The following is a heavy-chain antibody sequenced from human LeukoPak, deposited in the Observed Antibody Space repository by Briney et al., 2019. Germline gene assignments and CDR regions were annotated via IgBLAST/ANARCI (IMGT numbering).Heavy chain of an antibody. J-gene: IGHJ4*02. V-gene: IGHV3-30*18. Sequence: GRSLRLSCAASGFTFSSYGMHWVRQAPGKGLEWVAVISYDGSNKYYADSVKGRFTISRDNSKNTLYLQMNSLRAEDTAVYYCAKPMVRGVINFVYWGQGTLVTVSS. D-gene: IGHD3-10*01. CDR1: GFTFSSYG. CDR3: AKPMVRGVINFVY. CDR2: ISYDGSNK.